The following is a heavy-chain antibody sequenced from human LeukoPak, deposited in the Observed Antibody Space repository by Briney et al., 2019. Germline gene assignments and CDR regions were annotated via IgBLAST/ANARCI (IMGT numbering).Heavy chain of an antibody. CDR1: GFTFSSYG. CDR2: IRYDGSNK. V-gene: IGHV3-30*02. Sequence: GSLRLSCAASGFTFSSYGMHWVRQAPGKGLEWVAFIRYDGSNKYYADSVKGRFTISRDNSKNTLYLQMNSLRAEDTAVYYCARDRADYYYYGMDVWGQGTTVTVSS. D-gene: IGHD3-10*01. CDR3: ARDRADYYYYGMDV. J-gene: IGHJ6*02.